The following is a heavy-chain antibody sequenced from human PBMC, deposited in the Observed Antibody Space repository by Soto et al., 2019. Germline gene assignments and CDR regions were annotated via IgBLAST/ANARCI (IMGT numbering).Heavy chain of an antibody. CDR2: ISGSGGST. D-gene: IGHD3-22*01. V-gene: IGHV3-23*01. CDR1: GFTFSSYA. Sequence: EVQLLESGGDLVQPGGSLRLSCAASGFTFSSYAMSWVGQAPGKGLEWVSAISGSGGSTYYADSVKGRFTISRDNSKHTLYLQMNSLRAEDTAVYYCAKSRFGDSSGYMFDYWGQGTLVTVSS. CDR3: AKSRFGDSSGYMFDY. J-gene: IGHJ4*02.